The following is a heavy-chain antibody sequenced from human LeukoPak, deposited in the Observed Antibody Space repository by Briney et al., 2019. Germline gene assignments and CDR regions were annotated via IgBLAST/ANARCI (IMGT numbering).Heavy chain of an antibody. D-gene: IGHD4-23*01. J-gene: IGHJ2*01. Sequence: GGSLRLSCAASGFTFDDYTMHWVRQAPGKGLEWVSLISWDGGSTYYADSVKGRFTISRDNSKNSLYLQMNSLRTEDTALYYCYIGGSSDFDLWGRGTLVTVSS. CDR1: GFTFDDYT. CDR2: ISWDGGST. CDR3: YIGGSSDFDL. V-gene: IGHV3-43*01.